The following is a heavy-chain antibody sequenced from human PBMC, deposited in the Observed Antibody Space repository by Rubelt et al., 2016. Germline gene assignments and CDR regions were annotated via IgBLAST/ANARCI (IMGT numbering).Heavy chain of an antibody. Sequence: QVQLVQSGAEVKKPGASVKVSCKASGYTFSSSFIHWVRQAPGQGLEWMGLINPGGSTSYSQKFQGRVTRTRDTTTSIVSMELSSLRSEDMAVYYCSRGVRTGGWSPYPLDYWGQGTLVTVSS. D-gene: IGHD1-14*01. CDR3: SRGVRTGGWSPYPLDY. CDR1: GYTFSSSF. CDR2: INPGGST. J-gene: IGHJ4*02. V-gene: IGHV1-46*01.